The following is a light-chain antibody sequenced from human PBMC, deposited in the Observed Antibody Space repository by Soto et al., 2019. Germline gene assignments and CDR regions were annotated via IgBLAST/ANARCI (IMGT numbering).Light chain of an antibody. CDR3: QQSETTPT. J-gene: IGKJ1*01. CDR1: QDIYNY. V-gene: IGKV1-39*01. Sequence: DIQMTQSPSSLSASVGDRVTITCRASQDIYNYLNWYQQKPGKAPKLLIFVTSNLHTGVPSRFSGSGSGIEFTLTITGLQPEDFATYFCQQSETTPTFGQGTTVEVK. CDR2: VTS.